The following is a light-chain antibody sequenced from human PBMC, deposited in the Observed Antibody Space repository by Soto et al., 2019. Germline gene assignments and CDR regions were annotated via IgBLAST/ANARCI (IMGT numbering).Light chain of an antibody. CDR1: QSISSY. V-gene: IGKV1-39*01. J-gene: IGKJ2*01. Sequence: DIQMTQSPSSLSASVGDRVTITCRASQSISSYLNWYQQKPGKAPKLLIYAASSLQSGVPSRFSGSGSGTDFTLTISSLQPEDFATYXXQXXYSTPRTXXQGTKLEIK. CDR3: QXXYSTPRT. CDR2: AAS.